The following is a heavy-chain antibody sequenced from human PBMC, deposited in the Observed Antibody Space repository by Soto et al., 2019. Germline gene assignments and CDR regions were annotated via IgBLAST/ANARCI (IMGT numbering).Heavy chain of an antibody. D-gene: IGHD3-10*01. CDR3: TRHRVKIRGGYYHYYGMDV. CDR1: EFTFSVYS. V-gene: IGHV3-21*02. Sequence: DVQLEESGGGLVKPGGSLRLSCVASEFTFSVYSMNWVRQAPGKGLEWVSSISSGSSYIYYADSVKGRFTISRDNDKSSLFLHMNSLRVDDTAVYYCTRHRVKIRGGYYHYYGMDVWGQGTTVTVSS. J-gene: IGHJ6*02. CDR2: ISSGSSYI.